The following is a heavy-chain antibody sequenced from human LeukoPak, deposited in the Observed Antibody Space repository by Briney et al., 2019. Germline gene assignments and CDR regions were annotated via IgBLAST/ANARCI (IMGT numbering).Heavy chain of an antibody. J-gene: IGHJ3*02. CDR1: GGSFSGYY. CDR3: ARSNYVWGSYRPRQSDAFDI. Sequence: PSETLSLTCAVYGGSFSGYYWSWIRQPTGKVLEWIGEINHSGSTNYNPSLKSRVTMSVDTSKNQFSLKLSSVTAADTAVYYCARSNYVWGSYRPRQSDAFDIWGQGTMVTVSS. V-gene: IGHV4-34*01. D-gene: IGHD3-16*02. CDR2: INHSGST.